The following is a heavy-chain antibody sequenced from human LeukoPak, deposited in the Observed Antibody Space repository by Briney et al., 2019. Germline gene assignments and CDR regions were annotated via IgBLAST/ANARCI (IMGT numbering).Heavy chain of an antibody. Sequence: SQTLSLTYAISGDSVSSNSAAWNWIRQSPSRGLEWLGRTYYRSKWYNDYAVSVKSRITINPDTSKNQFSLQLNSVTPEDTAVYYCAREIQLWLLGGEYYFDYWGQGTLVTVSS. CDR2: TYYRSKWYN. CDR3: AREIQLWLLGGEYYFDY. D-gene: IGHD5-18*01. J-gene: IGHJ4*02. CDR1: GDSVSSNSAA. V-gene: IGHV6-1*01.